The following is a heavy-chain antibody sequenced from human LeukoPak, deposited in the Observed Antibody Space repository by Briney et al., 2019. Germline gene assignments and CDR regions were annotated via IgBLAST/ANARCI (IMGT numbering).Heavy chain of an antibody. Sequence: GSLRLSCAASGFTCDDYGMSWVRQAPGKGREWGSGINWNGGSTGYADAVKGRFPIPRDNAKNSLYLQMNSLSAQDTALYHCAREHLSGYWYFDLWPRGPLVPLSS. CDR2: INWNGGST. J-gene: IGHJ2*01. V-gene: IGHV3-20*01. CDR1: GFTCDDYG. D-gene: IGHD3-16*02. CDR3: AREHLSGYWYFDL.